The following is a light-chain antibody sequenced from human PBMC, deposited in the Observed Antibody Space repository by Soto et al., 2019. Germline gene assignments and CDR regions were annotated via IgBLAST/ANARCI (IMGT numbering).Light chain of an antibody. CDR3: QQLNSYPRT. CDR1: QNIRST. V-gene: IGKV3-11*01. J-gene: IGKJ1*01. Sequence: IVLTQSPSTLSLTPGERATLSCRASQNIRSTLAWYQQKPGQAPRLLIYDASHRTTGIPARFSGGGSGTDFTLTISSLQPEDFATYYCQQLNSYPRTFGQGTKVDI. CDR2: DAS.